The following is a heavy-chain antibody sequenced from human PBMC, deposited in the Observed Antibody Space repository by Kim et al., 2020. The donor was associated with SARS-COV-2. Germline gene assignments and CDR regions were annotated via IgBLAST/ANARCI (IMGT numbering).Heavy chain of an antibody. CDR2: GGST. Sequence: GGSTTYAQKFQGRVTMTRDTSTSTVDMELSSLRSEDKAVYYCARDDAFDIWGRGTMVTVSS. V-gene: IGHV1-46*01. CDR3: ARDDAFDI. J-gene: IGHJ3*02.